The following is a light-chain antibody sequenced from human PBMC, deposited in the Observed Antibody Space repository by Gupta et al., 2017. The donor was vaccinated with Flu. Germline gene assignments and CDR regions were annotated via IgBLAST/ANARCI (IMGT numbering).Light chain of an antibody. CDR1: QSFSSAL. Sequence: GTLSSSPGERATLSCRASQSFSSALLAWYQQKPGQAPRLLIYGASSRATGIPDRFSGSGSGTDFTLTIRRLEPEDFAVYYCQQYGSALFTFGHGTKVDVK. CDR3: QQYGSALFT. J-gene: IGKJ3*01. V-gene: IGKV3-20*01. CDR2: GAS.